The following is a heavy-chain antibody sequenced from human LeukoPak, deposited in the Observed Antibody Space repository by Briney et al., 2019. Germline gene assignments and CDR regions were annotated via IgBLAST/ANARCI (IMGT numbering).Heavy chain of an antibody. CDR1: GGSISTYY. J-gene: IGHJ4*02. D-gene: IGHD6-19*01. CDR2: IYYSGST. CDR3: ARHRWSSGWYNPPGEDY. V-gene: IGHV4-59*08. Sequence: PSETLSLTCTVSGGSISTYYWSWIRQPPGKGLEWIGYIYYSGSTNYNPSLKSRVTISVDTSKNQFSLKLSSVTAADTAVYYCARHRWSSGWYNPPGEDYWGQGTLVTVSS.